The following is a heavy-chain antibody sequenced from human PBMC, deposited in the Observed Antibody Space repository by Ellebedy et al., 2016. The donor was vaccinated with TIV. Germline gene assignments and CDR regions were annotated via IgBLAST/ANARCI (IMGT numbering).Heavy chain of an antibody. D-gene: IGHD3-22*01. J-gene: IGHJ3*02. V-gene: IGHV3-23*01. CDR1: GFTFSSYA. Sequence: GGSLRLSCAASGFTFSSYAMSWVRQAPGKGLEWVSVISGSGGDTSYTDSVKGRFTISRDNAKNTLYLQMHSLRAEDTAVYYCAKSHDSSGYPYVSAFDIWGQGTMVTASS. CDR2: ISGSGGDT. CDR3: AKSHDSSGYPYVSAFDI.